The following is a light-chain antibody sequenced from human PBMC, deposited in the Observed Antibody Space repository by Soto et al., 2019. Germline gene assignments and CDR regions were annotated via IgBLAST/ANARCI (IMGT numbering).Light chain of an antibody. CDR3: SSYTGSNNVV. CDR2: EVD. V-gene: IGLV2-8*01. CDR1: SSDVGGYNY. J-gene: IGLJ2*01. Sequence: QSALTQPPSASGSPGQSVTLSCTGTSSDVGGYNYVSWYQQHPGKVSKLMIYEVDKRPSGVPDRFSGSKSDNTASLTVSGLQAEGGADYYCSSYTGSNNVVFGGGTKLAVL.